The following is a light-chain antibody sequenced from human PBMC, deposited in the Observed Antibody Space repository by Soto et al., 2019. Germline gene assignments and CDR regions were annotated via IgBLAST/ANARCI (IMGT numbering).Light chain of an antibody. CDR2: GNT. Sequence: QSVLTQPPSVSGAPGQRVTISCTGSSSNIGAGYDVHWYQQHPGTAPKLLIYGNTHRPSGVPDRFSGSKSGTSASLAITGLQAEDEADYYCQSYDSSLGEVFGGGTQLTVL. CDR1: SSNIGAGYD. V-gene: IGLV1-40*01. J-gene: IGLJ2*01. CDR3: QSYDSSLGEV.